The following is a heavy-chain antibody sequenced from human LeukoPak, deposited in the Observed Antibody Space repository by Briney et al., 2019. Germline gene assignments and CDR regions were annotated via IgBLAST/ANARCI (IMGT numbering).Heavy chain of an antibody. CDR3: ATSYSSSWPYFDY. CDR2: FDPEDDET. J-gene: IGHJ4*02. Sequence: ASVKVSCKVSGYTLTELSMHWVRQAPGEGLEWMGGFDPEDDETIYAQKFQGRVTMTEDTSTDTAYMELSSLRSEDTAVYYCATSYSSSWPYFDYWGQGTLVTVSS. D-gene: IGHD6-13*01. V-gene: IGHV1-24*01. CDR1: GYTLTELS.